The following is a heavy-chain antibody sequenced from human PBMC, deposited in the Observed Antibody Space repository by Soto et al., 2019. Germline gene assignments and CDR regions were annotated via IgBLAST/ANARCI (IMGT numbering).Heavy chain of an antibody. Sequence: GGSLRLSCAASGFTVSSNYMSWVRQAPGKGLEWVSVIYSGGSTYYADSVKGRFTISRDNSKNTLYLQMNSLRAEDTAVYYCARAVIPRGDYYYYYMDVWGKGTTVTVSS. CDR2: IYSGGST. V-gene: IGHV3-66*01. D-gene: IGHD4-4*01. CDR1: GFTVSSNY. J-gene: IGHJ6*03. CDR3: ARAVIPRGDYYYYYMDV.